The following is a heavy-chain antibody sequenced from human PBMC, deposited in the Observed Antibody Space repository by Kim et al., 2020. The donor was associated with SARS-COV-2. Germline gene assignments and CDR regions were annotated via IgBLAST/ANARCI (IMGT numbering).Heavy chain of an antibody. CDR2: IYHSGTT. J-gene: IGHJ3*02. Sequence: SETLSLTCTVSGYSISSGYYWGWIRQPPGKGLEWIGSIYHSGTTDYNPSLKSRVTISVDTSKNQFSLKLSSVTAADTAVYHCARRGFSGSPAVGFDIWGQGTMVTVSS. CDR1: GYSISSGYY. CDR3: ARRGFSGSPAVGFDI. V-gene: IGHV4-38-2*02. D-gene: IGHD1-26*01.